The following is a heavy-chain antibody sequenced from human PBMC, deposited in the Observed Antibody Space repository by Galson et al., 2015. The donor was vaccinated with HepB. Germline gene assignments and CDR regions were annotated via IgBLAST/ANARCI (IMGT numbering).Heavy chain of an antibody. CDR1: GDSISSGDYY. Sequence: TLSLTCTVSGDSISSGDYYWSWIRQPPGKGLEWIGFIHYSGSTYYNPSLKSRVTISVDTSKNQFSLRLSSVTAADTAVYYCAREVWGAGTHVRDFFDFWGQGTLVTVSS. CDR2: IHYSGST. D-gene: IGHD3-16*01. J-gene: IGHJ4*02. CDR3: AREVWGAGTHVRDFFDF. V-gene: IGHV4-30-4*01.